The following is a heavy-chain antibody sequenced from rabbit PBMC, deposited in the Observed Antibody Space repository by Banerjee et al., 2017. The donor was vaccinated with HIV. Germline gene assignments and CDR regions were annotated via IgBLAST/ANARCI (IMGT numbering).Heavy chain of an antibody. V-gene: IGHV1S40*01. J-gene: IGHJ4*01. CDR2: IVGGSSGLT. D-gene: IGHD1-1*01. CDR3: ARGVIEGGHAPGNL. CDR1: GFSFSSGYY. Sequence: QSLEESGGDLVKPGASLTLTCTASGFSFSSGYYMCWVRQAPGKGLEWIACIVGGSSGLTWYASWAKGRFTISRPSSTTVTLQMTSLTAADTATYFCARGVIEGGHAPGNLWGQGTLVTVS.